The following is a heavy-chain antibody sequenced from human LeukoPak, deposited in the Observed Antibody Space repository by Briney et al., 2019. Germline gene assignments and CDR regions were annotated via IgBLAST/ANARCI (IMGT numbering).Heavy chain of an antibody. Sequence: ASVKVSCKASGYTFTSYGISWVRQAPGQGLEWMGWISAYNGNTNYAQKLQGRVTMTTDTSTSTAYMELRSLRSEDTAGYYCAREGGITIFEGWFDPWGQGTLVTVSS. D-gene: IGHD3-3*01. CDR2: ISAYNGNT. CDR3: AREGGITIFEGWFDP. V-gene: IGHV1-18*01. CDR1: GYTFTSYG. J-gene: IGHJ5*02.